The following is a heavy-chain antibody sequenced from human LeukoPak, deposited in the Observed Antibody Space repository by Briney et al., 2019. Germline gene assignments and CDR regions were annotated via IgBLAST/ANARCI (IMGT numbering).Heavy chain of an antibody. CDR2: IYTSEST. CDR1: GGSISSYY. J-gene: IGHJ4*02. CDR3: AREVNCSGGSCADY. D-gene: IGHD2-15*01. Sequence: NSSETLSLTCTVSGGSISSYYWSWIRQPAGKGLEWIGRIYTSESTNYNPSLKSRVTMSVDTSKNQFSLKLSSVTAADTAVYYCAREVNCSGGSCADYWGQGTLVTVSS. V-gene: IGHV4-4*07.